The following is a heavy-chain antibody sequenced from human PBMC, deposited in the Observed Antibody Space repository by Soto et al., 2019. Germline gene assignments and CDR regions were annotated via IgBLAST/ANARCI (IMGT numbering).Heavy chain of an antibody. CDR2: VSGYNGNT. CDR3: WRAEELPYYFCGMDV. D-gene: IGHD1-7*01. V-gene: IGHV1-18*01. CDR1: GYTFTTSG. J-gene: IGHJ6*02. Sequence: QVQLVQSGCEVKKPGASVKVSCKAAGYTFTTSGVSWVRQAPGQGLEWMGWVSGYNGNTNYEEKFHDRVNMTTDSSTSTAYLEFRSLTTDDTAVAYWWRAEELPYYFCGMDVWGQGTTV.